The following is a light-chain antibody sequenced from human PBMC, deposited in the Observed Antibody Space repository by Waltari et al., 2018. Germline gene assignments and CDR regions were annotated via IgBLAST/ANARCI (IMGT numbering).Light chain of an antibody. CDR1: SSNIGAGYD. J-gene: IGLJ2*01. Sequence: QSVLTQPPSVSGAPGQRVTISCTGSSSNIGAGYDVHWYQQLQGTATKLLIYGKCKRPSGVPDQFFGSKSGTSASLAITGLQAEDEADYYCHSYDTSLSGSDVVFGGGTKLTVL. CDR2: GKC. CDR3: HSYDTSLSGSDVV. V-gene: IGLV1-40*01.